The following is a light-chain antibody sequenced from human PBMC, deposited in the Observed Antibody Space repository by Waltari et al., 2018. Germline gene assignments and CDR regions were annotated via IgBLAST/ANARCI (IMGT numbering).Light chain of an antibody. CDR1: QSVLYSSNNKNY. Sequence: DIVMTQSPDYLAVPLGARATINCKSSQSVLYSSNNKNYLAWYQQKPGQPPKLLIYWASTRESGVPDRFSGSGSGTDFTLTISSLQAEDVAVYYCQQYYSSPYTFGQGTKLEIK. J-gene: IGKJ2*01. CDR2: WAS. CDR3: QQYYSSPYT. V-gene: IGKV4-1*01.